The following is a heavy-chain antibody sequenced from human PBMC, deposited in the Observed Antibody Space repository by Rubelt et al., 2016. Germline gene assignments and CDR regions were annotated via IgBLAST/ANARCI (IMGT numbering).Heavy chain of an antibody. V-gene: IGHV3-30*02. Sequence: VQLVESGGGVVQPGGSLRLSCAASGFSFSSYGMHWVRQAPGKGLEWVAFIRNDANEKTYGDSVKGRFTISRDNSRNTQSLQMNSLRAADTAVYYCARDHGGSGRAFDVWGQGTLVTVSS. CDR1: GFSFSSYG. J-gene: IGHJ3*01. CDR3: ARDHGGSGRAFDV. CDR2: IRNDANEK. D-gene: IGHD3-16*01.